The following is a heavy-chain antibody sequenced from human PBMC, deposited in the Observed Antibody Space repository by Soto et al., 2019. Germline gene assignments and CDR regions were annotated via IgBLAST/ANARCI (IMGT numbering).Heavy chain of an antibody. Sequence: PSETLSLTCTGSGGSISSYYWSWIRQPPGKGLEWIGYIYYSGSTNYNPSLKSRVTISVDTSKNQYSLKLSSVTAADTAVYYCARDTSYYGDSNYYYYYGMDVWGQGTTVIVSS. CDR1: GGSISSYY. CDR2: IYYSGST. V-gene: IGHV4-59*12. J-gene: IGHJ6*02. CDR3: ARDTSYYGDSNYYYYYGMDV. D-gene: IGHD4-17*01.